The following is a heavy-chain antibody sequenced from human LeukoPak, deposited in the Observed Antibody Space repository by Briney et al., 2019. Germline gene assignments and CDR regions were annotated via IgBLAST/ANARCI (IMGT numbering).Heavy chain of an antibody. J-gene: IGHJ3*02. D-gene: IGHD1-26*01. CDR1: GGSISSGSYY. CDR2: IYTSGST. V-gene: IGHV4-61*02. Sequence: SQTLSLTCTVSGGSISSGSYYWSWIRQPAGQGLEWIGRIYTSGSTNYNPSLKSRVTISVDTSKNQFSLKLSSVTAADTAVYYCARSYWGTNAFDIWGQGTMVTVSS. CDR3: ARSYWGTNAFDI.